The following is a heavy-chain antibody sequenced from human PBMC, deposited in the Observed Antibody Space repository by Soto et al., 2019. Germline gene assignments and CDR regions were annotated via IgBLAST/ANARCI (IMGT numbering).Heavy chain of an antibody. CDR2: ISHLENT. V-gene: IGHV4-30-2*06. Sequence: TMSHPCRFSDASSGDGGCSRSWNRQSPGKGLEWIGYISHLENTYLHPSFKSRLTMSIDRTRNQFSLKLSSVTAADMAVYYCARRGGYAAFDYWGQGVPVTVFS. D-gene: IGHD5-12*01. J-gene: IGHJ4*02. CDR1: DASSGDGGCS. CDR3: ARRGGYAAFDY.